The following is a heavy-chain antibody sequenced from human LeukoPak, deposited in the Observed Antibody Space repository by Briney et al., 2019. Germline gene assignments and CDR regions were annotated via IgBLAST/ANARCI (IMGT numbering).Heavy chain of an antibody. CDR3: ARDQWLAYYHAGMDV. V-gene: IGHV3-48*03. J-gene: IGHJ6*02. CDR2: ITNNGSNI. CDR1: GFTFSTYA. Sequence: GGSLRLSCAASGFTFSTYAMHWVRQAPGKGLEWVSYITNNGSNIYYADSVKGRFTISRDKAENSLYLQMNSLRAEDTAIYYCARDQWLAYYHAGMDVWGQGTT. D-gene: IGHD6-19*01.